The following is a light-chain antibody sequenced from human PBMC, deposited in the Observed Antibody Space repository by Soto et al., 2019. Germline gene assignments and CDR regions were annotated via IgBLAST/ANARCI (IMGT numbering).Light chain of an antibody. CDR2: DAS. J-gene: IGKJ1*01. CDR3: QQYHNWPQT. CDR1: HSVSRN. V-gene: IGKV3-15*01. Sequence: EIVMTQSPATLSVSPGARAPLSCRASHSVSRNLAWYQQRPGQAPRLLISDASTRASGIPARFSGSGSGTDFTLTISSLQSADFGIYYCQQYHNWPQTFGQGTKVDIK.